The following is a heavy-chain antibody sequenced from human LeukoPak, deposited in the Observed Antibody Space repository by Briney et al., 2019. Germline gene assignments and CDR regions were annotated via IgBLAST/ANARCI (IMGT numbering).Heavy chain of an antibody. Sequence: GGSLRPSCAASGFTFDDYGMSWVRQAPGKGLEWGSGINWNGGSTGYADSVKGRFTISRDNAKNSLYLQMNSLRAEDTALYYCAREGCSSTSCYYYYYYYMDVWGKGTTVTVSS. CDR1: GFTFDDYG. CDR2: INWNGGST. CDR3: AREGCSSTSCYYYYYYYMDV. D-gene: IGHD2-2*01. J-gene: IGHJ6*03. V-gene: IGHV3-20*04.